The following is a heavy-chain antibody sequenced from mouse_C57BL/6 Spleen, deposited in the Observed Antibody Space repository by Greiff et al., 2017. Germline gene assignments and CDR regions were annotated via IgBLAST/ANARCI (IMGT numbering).Heavy chain of an antibody. V-gene: IGHV1-85*01. CDR3: ARDYSTWFAY. CDR2: IYPRDGST. CDR1: GYTFTSYD. J-gene: IGHJ3*01. D-gene: IGHD2-5*01. Sequence: QVQLQQSGPELVKPGASVKLSCKASGYTFTSYDINWVKQRHGQGLEWIGWIYPRDGSTKYNEKFKGKATLTVYTSSSTAYMELHSLTSDDAAVYFCARDYSTWFAYWGQGTLVTVSA.